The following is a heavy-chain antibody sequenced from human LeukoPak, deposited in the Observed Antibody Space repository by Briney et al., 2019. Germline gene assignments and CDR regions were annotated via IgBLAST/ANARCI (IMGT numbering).Heavy chain of an antibody. CDR3: ASTLRFLPYRRFDY. D-gene: IGHD3-3*01. J-gene: IGHJ4*02. Sequence: SETLSLTCSVSGGSIISSNYYWGWIRRPPGKGLGWIVSIYQSGSGSSYYNPSLKSRVTIFGDTSKNQFFLRLSSVTAADTAVYYCASTLRFLPYRRFDYWGQGTLVTVPS. CDR2: IYQSGSGSS. V-gene: IGHV4-39*01. CDR1: GGSIISSNYY.